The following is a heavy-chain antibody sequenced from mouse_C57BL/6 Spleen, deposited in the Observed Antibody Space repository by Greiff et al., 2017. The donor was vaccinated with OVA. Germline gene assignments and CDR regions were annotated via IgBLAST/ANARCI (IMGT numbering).Heavy chain of an antibody. V-gene: IGHV5-6*01. CDR3: ARHYYGSSYVYFDS. D-gene: IGHD1-1*01. J-gene: IGHJ2*01. Sequence: EVQLVESGGDLVKPGGSLKLSCAASGFTFSSYGMSWVRQTPDKRLEWVATISSGGSYTSYTDSVKGRFTITRDNATNTLYLQMCSLKSEDTAMYYCARHYYGSSYVYFDSWGEGTTLSVSS. CDR2: ISSGGSYT. CDR1: GFTFSSYG.